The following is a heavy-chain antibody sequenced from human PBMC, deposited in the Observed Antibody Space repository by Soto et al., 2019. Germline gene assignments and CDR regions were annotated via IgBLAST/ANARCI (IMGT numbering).Heavy chain of an antibody. Sequence: EVQLLESGGGLVQPGGSLRLSCAASGFTFSSYAMRWVRQAPGKGLEWVSAISGSGDSTYYADSVKVRFTTSRDNSKNMLYLQMNSLRAEDTAVYYCARRGSGSYYDYWGQGTLVTVSS. D-gene: IGHD1-26*01. CDR2: ISGSGDST. V-gene: IGHV3-23*01. J-gene: IGHJ4*02. CDR1: GFTFSSYA. CDR3: ARRGSGSYYDY.